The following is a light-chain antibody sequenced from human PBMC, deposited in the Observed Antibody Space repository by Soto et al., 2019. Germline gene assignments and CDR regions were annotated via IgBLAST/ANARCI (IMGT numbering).Light chain of an antibody. V-gene: IGLV1-47*02. CDR1: SSNIGSNY. CDR3: AAWDDSLSAFYV. Sequence: QSVLTQPPSASGTPGQRVTISCSESSSNIGSNYVYWYQQLPGTAPKLLIYSNNQRPSGVPDRFSGSKSGTSASLAISGLRSEDEADYYCAAWDDSLSAFYVFGTGTKLTVL. J-gene: IGLJ1*01. CDR2: SNN.